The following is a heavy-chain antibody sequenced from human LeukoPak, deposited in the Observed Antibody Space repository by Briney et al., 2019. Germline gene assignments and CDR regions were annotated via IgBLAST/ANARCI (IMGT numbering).Heavy chain of an antibody. J-gene: IGHJ3*02. CDR3: ARRRGYSYGYLGGIAFDI. CDR2: IYPGDSDT. Sequence: PGESLKISCKGSGYSFTSYWIGWVRQMPGKGLEWMGIIYPGDSDTRYSPSFQGQVTIPADKSISTAYLQWSSLKASDTAMYYCARRRGYSYGYLGGIAFDIWGQGTMVTVSS. D-gene: IGHD5-18*01. V-gene: IGHV5-51*01. CDR1: GYSFTSYW.